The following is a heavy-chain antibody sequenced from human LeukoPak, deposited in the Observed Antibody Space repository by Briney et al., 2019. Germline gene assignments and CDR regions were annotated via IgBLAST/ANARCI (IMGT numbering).Heavy chain of an antibody. D-gene: IGHD3-10*01. J-gene: IGHJ5*02. Sequence: ASVKVSCKASGYTFTGYYMHWVRQAPGQGLEWMGWINPNSGGTNYAQKFQGRVTMTRDTSISTAYMELSRLRSDDTAVYYCAWFPRFGELLSRTETTTLTILGFDPWGQGTLVTVSS. CDR1: GYTFTGYY. CDR3: AWFPRFGELLSRTETTTLTILGFDP. CDR2: INPNSGGT. V-gene: IGHV1-2*02.